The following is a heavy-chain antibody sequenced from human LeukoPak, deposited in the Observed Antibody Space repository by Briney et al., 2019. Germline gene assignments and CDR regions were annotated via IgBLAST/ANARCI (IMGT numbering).Heavy chain of an antibody. V-gene: IGHV3-30*02. CDR3: AKDQELLWFGEPIDYFYY. CDR1: GFTFSSYG. CDR2: IRYDGSNK. J-gene: IGHJ4*03. Sequence: GGSLRLSCAASGFTFSSYGMHWVRQAPGKGLEWVAFIRYDGSNKYYADSVKGRFTISRDNSKNTLYLQMNSLRAEDTAVYYCAKDQELLWFGEPIDYFYYWGQGTLGTASS. D-gene: IGHD3-10*01.